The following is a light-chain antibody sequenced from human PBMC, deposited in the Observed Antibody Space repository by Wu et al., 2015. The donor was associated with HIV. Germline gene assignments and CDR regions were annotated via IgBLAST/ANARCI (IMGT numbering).Light chain of an antibody. V-gene: IGKV1-6*01. J-gene: IGKJ1*01. CDR1: QDIRNH. CDR3: LQDYKSPWT. Sequence: AIQMTQSPSSLSASIGDKVTISCRASQDIRNHIGWYQQQPGKAPKLLIYATSTLQSGVPSKFSGSGSGTDFTLTISDPQPEDFATYYCLQDYKSPWTFGQGTKVDI. CDR2: ATS.